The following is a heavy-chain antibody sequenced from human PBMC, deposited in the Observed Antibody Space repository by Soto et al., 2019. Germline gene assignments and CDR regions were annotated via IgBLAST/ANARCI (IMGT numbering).Heavy chain of an antibody. CDR2: IDPSDSYT. V-gene: IGHV5-10-1*01. J-gene: IGHJ4*02. Sequence: GQSLKISCKGSGYSFTSYWISWVRQMPGKGLEWMGRIDPSDSYTNYSPSFQGHVTISADKSISTAYLQWSSLKASDTAMYYCARHGLAVDDRFDYGGQGTLVTVSS. CDR3: ARHGLAVDDRFDY. D-gene: IGHD6-19*01. CDR1: GYSFTSYW.